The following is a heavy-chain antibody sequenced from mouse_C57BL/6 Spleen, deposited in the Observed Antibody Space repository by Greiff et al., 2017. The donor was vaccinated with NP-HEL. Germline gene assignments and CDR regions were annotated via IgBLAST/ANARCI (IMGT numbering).Heavy chain of an antibody. CDR1: GFTFSSYT. CDR3: ARPSYYYGSRDYFDY. V-gene: IGHV5-9*01. CDR2: ISGGGGNT. J-gene: IGHJ2*01. D-gene: IGHD1-1*01. Sequence: DVMLVESGGGLVKPGGSLKLSCAASGFTFSSYTMSWVRQTPEKRLEWVATISGGGGNTYYPDSVKGRFTISRDNAKNTLYLQMSSLRSEDTALYYCARPSYYYGSRDYFDYWGQGTTLTVSS.